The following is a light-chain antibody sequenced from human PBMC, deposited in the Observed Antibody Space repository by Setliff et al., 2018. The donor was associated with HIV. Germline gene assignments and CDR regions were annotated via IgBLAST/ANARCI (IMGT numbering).Light chain of an antibody. Sequence: QSVLAQPASVSGSPGQSITISCTGTSSDVGGSNYVSWYQQHPGKAPKLMIYEVSNRPSWVSNRFSGSKSGNTASLTISGLQAEDEADYYCSSYTFSSTPYVFGTGTK. CDR2: EVS. J-gene: IGLJ1*01. V-gene: IGLV2-14*01. CDR3: SSYTFSSTPYV. CDR1: SSDVGGSNY.